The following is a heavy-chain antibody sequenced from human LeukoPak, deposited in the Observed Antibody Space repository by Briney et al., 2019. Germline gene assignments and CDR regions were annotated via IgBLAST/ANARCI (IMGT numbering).Heavy chain of an antibody. V-gene: IGHV4-59*01. Sequence: SETLSLTCTVSGGSISSYYWSWIRQPPGKGLEWIGYIYYSGGTNYNPSLKSRVTISVDTSKNQFSLKLSSVTAADTAVYYCARDSVPLYYDFWSGFYGMDVWGQGTTVTVSS. CDR1: GGSISSYY. D-gene: IGHD3-3*01. J-gene: IGHJ6*02. CDR3: ARDSVPLYYDFWSGFYGMDV. CDR2: IYYSGGT.